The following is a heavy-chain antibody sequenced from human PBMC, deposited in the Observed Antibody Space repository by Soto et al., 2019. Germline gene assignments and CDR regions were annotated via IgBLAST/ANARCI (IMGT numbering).Heavy chain of an antibody. V-gene: IGHV3-30*18. Sequence: GGSLRLSCVASGFTFSSYGIHWVRQAPGKGLEWAAVISSDGNTKYYADSVKGRFTISRDNSKNTLYLQMDSLRPEDTAVYYCAKEVAVAGDFDYWGHGTLVTVSS. D-gene: IGHD6-19*01. CDR1: GFTFSSYG. CDR2: ISSDGNTK. CDR3: AKEVAVAGDFDY. J-gene: IGHJ4*01.